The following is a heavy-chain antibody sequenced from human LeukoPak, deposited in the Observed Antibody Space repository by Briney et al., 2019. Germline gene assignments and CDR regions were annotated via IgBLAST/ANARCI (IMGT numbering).Heavy chain of an antibody. D-gene: IGHD6-13*01. CDR1: GFSISTFGVG. Sequence: SGPTLVKPTQTLTLTCNFSGFSISTFGVGVGWIRQPPGKALEWLALIYWNDEKRYSPSLKSRLTTTKDTSKNQVVLTMTNMDPVDTATYYCAHSSLVAGGPDLGYWGQGILVTVSS. V-gene: IGHV2-5*01. CDR2: IYWNDEK. CDR3: AHSSLVAGGPDLGY. J-gene: IGHJ4*02.